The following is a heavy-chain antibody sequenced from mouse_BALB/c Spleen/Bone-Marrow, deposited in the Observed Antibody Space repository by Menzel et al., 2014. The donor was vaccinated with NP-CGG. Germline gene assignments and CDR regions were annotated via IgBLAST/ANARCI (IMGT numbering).Heavy chain of an antibody. D-gene: IGHD1-3*01. J-gene: IGHJ4*01. V-gene: IGHV5-6*01. CDR3: ARLTPDYAMDY. Sequence: EVHLVESGGDLVKPGGSLELSCAASGFTFSNYGMSWVRQTPDKRLEWVATISSGGSYTYFPDSVKGRFTISRDNAKNTLYLQMNSLKSEDAAMYYCARLTPDYAMDYWGQGTSVTVSS. CDR1: GFTFSNYG. CDR2: ISSGGSYT.